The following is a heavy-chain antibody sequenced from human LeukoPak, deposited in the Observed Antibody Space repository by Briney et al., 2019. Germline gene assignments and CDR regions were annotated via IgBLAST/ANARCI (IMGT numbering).Heavy chain of an antibody. D-gene: IGHD6-13*01. J-gene: IGHJ4*02. CDR1: GYTFTRYD. Sequence: ASVKAFCKASGYTFTRYDINWVPQATGQGLEWMGCMNPNRGNTGYAQKFQGRVTMTRNTSISTAYRELSSLRSEDTAVYYCAIERQQPDYWGQGTLVTVSS. CDR2: MNPNRGNT. V-gene: IGHV1-8*01. CDR3: AIERQQPDY.